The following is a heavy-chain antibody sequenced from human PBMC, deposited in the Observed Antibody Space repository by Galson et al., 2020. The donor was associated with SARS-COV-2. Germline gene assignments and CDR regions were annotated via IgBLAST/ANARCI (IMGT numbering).Heavy chain of an antibody. CDR1: GFTFNRYF. CDR2: ISDTGVTT. Sequence: GGSLRLSCAASGFTFNRYFMTWVRQAPGKGLEWVSSISDTGVTTFYADSVKGRFTVSRDNSKNTLYLQLNSLRGEDTALYYCAKDRGGSGRYVDLDYWGQGTLVTVSS. CDR3: AKDRGGSGRYVDLDY. D-gene: IGHD6-19*01. V-gene: IGHV3-23*01. J-gene: IGHJ4*02.